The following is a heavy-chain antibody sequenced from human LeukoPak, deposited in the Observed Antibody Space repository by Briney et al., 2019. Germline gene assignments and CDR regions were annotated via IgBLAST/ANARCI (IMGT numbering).Heavy chain of an antibody. CDR2: IYHSGST. CDR1: GGSISSSNW. V-gene: IGHV4-4*02. Sequence: PSGTLSLTCAVSGGSISSSNWWSWVRQPPGKGLEWIGEIYHSGSTNYNPSLKSRVTISVDTSKNQFSLKLSSVTAADTAVYYCATSLTTVTHYYYYMDVWGKGTTVTISS. J-gene: IGHJ6*03. D-gene: IGHD4-11*01. CDR3: ATSLTTVTHYYYYMDV.